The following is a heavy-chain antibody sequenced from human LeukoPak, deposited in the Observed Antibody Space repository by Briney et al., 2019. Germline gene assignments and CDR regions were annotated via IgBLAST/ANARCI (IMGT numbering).Heavy chain of an antibody. CDR1: GFTFNRYN. D-gene: IGHD6-19*01. J-gene: IGHJ4*02. CDR2: ISTGSSYI. V-gene: IGHV3-21*01. CDR3: ARDGIGYSSGWLDY. Sequence: PGGSLRLSCAASGFTFNRYNMNWVRRAPGKGLEWVSSISTGSSYIYYADSVRGRFTISRDNARNSLYLQMNSLRAEDTAVYYCARDGIGYSSGWLDYWGQGTLVTVSS.